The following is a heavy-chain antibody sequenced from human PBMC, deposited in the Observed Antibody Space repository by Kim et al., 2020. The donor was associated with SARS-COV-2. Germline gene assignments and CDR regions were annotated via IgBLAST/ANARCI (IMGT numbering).Heavy chain of an antibody. CDR3: ARRTLFYGSGSLDY. V-gene: IGHV4-39*01. J-gene: IGHJ4*02. CDR2: IYYSGST. CDR1: GGSISSSSYY. D-gene: IGHD3-10*01. Sequence: SETLSLTCTVSGGSISSSSYYWGWIRQPPGKGLEWIGSIYYSGSTYYNPSLKSRVTISVDTSKNQFSLKLSSVTAADTAVYYCARRTLFYGSGSLDYWGQGTLVTVSS.